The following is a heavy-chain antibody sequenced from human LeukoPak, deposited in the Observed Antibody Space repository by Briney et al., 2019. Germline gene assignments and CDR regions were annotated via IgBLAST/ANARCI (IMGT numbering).Heavy chain of an antibody. J-gene: IGHJ4*02. CDR1: GFTSSSYG. CDR2: ISYDGSNK. V-gene: IGHV3-30*18. Sequence: GRSLRLSCAASGFTSSSYGMHWVRQAPGKGLEWVAVISYDGSNKYYADSVKGRFTISRDNSKNTLYLQMNSLRAEDTAVYYCAKDPPSGSSTSFDYWGQGTLVTVSS. D-gene: IGHD6-6*01. CDR3: AKDPPSGSSTSFDY.